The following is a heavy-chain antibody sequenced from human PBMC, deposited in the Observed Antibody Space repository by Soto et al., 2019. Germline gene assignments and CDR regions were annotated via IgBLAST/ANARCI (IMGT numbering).Heavy chain of an antibody. CDR3: AKDWTAGRGDYYYYYGMDV. D-gene: IGHD1-1*01. CDR2: ISWDGGST. J-gene: IGHJ6*02. Sequence: GGSLRLSCAASGFTFDDYTMHWVRQAPGKGLEWVSLISWDGGSTYYADSVKGRFTISRDNSKNSLYLQMNSLRTEDTALYYCAKDWTAGRGDYYYYYGMDVWGQGTTVTVSS. V-gene: IGHV3-43*01. CDR1: GFTFDDYT.